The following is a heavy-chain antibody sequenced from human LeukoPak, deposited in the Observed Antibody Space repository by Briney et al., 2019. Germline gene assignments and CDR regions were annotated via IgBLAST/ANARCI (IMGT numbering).Heavy chain of an antibody. V-gene: IGHV1-69*01. J-gene: IGHJ6*02. CDR2: IIPIFGTA. Sequence: SVKVSCKASGGTFSSYAISWVRQAPGQGLEWMGGIIPIFGTANYAQKFQGRVTITADESTSTAYMELSSLRSEDTAVYYCARGYDYVWGSFPRYYYGLDVWGQGTTVTVSS. D-gene: IGHD3-16*01. CDR3: ARGYDYVWGSFPRYYYGLDV. CDR1: GGTFSSYA.